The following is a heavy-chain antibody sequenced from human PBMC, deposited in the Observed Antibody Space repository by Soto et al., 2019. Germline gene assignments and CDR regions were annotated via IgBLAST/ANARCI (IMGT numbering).Heavy chain of an antibody. V-gene: IGHV5-10-1*01. CDR1: GYSFTSYW. CDR2: IDPSDSYT. CDR3: ARHSDLYYYYGMDV. J-gene: IGHJ6*02. D-gene: IGHD1-26*01. Sequence: RGSLKISCKGSGYSFTSYWISWVRQMPGKGLEWMGRIDPSDSYTNYSPSFQGHVTISADKSISTAYLQWSSLKASDTAMYYCARHSDLYYYYGMDVWGQGTTVSVSS.